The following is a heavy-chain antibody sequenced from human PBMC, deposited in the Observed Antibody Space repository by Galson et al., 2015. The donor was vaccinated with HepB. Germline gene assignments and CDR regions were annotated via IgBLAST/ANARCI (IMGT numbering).Heavy chain of an antibody. J-gene: IGHJ3*02. V-gene: IGHV3-30*18. CDR2: ISYDGSNK. Sequence: SLRLSCAASGFTFSSYGMHWVRQAPGKGLEWVAVISYDGSNKYYADSVKGRFTISRDNSKNTLYLQMNSLRAEDTAVYYCAKGGDFDWLLIAFDIWGQGTMVTVSS. CDR1: GFTFSSYG. CDR3: AKGGDFDWLLIAFDI. D-gene: IGHD3-9*01.